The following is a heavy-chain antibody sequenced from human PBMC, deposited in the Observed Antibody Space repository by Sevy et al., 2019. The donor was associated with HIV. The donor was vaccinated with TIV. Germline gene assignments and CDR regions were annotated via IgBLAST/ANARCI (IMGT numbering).Heavy chain of an antibody. V-gene: IGHV5-51*01. CDR2: IYPGDSET. CDR3: ERLEITTISVDAFDI. Sequence: GESLKISCKGSGYRFNSYWIGWVRQMPGKGLEWMGIIYPGDSETRYSPSFQGQVTISADNSISSAYLQWSILKASDTAMYYCERLEITTISVDAFDIWGQGTMVTVSS. CDR1: GYRFNSYW. J-gene: IGHJ3*02. D-gene: IGHD3-22*01.